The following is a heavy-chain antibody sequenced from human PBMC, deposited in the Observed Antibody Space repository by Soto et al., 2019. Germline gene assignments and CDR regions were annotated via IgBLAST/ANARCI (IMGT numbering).Heavy chain of an antibody. V-gene: IGHV3-74*01. J-gene: IGHJ6*03. CDR3: AIGGRGYYYMDA. CDR2: IKGDASTT. Sequence: EVQLVESGGGVVQPGGSLRLSCEASGFTFSNYWIHWVRQAPGKGLVWLSRIKGDASTTNYADSVMGRFTISRDNAKNTLYLQMNSLRAEDTAVYYCAIGGRGYYYMDAWCKGITVTVSS. CDR1: GFTFSNYW.